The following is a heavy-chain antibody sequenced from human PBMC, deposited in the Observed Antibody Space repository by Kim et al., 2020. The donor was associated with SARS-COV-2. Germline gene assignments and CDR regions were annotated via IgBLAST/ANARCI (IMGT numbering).Heavy chain of an antibody. D-gene: IGHD4-17*01. V-gene: IGHV3-30-3*01. CDR1: GFTFSGYA. CDR2: ISYDGGNK. CDR3: ARDSPLAHYGGNPLEFDP. Sequence: GGSLRLSCSASGFTFSGYAMHWVRQAPGKGLEWVSVISYDGGNKYYADSVKGRFTISRDNSKNTLYLQMNSLRAEDTAVYYCARDSPLAHYGGNPLEFDPWGQGTPVTASS. J-gene: IGHJ5*02.